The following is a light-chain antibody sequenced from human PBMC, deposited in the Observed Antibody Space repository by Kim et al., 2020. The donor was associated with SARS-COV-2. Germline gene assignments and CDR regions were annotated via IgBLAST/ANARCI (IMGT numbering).Light chain of an antibody. Sequence: CRGERATLSCRASQSVSSYLAWYQQKPGQAPRLLIYHASNRATGIPARFSGSGSGTDFTLTISSLEPEDFAVYYCQQRSNWPPITFGQGTRLEIK. CDR2: HAS. J-gene: IGKJ5*01. CDR3: QQRSNWPPIT. V-gene: IGKV3-11*01. CDR1: QSVSSY.